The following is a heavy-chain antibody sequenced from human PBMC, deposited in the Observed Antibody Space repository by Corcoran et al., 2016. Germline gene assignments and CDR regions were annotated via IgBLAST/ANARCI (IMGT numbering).Heavy chain of an antibody. V-gene: IGHV3-53*01. CDR1: GFTVSSNY. Sequence: EVQLVESGGGLIQPGGSLRLSCAASGFTVSSNYMSWVRQAPGKGLEWVSVIYSGGSTYYADSVKGRFTISRDNSKNTLYLQMNSLRAEETAVYYCARVGIAVTDWFDPWGQGTLVTVSS. D-gene: IGHD6-19*01. CDR3: ARVGIAVTDWFDP. CDR2: IYSGGST. J-gene: IGHJ5*02.